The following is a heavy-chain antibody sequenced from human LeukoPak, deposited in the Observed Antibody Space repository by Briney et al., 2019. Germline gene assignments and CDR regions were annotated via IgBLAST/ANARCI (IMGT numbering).Heavy chain of an antibody. CDR3: ALSLRGDLDDDY. V-gene: IGHV1-2*02. D-gene: IGHD3-16*01. CDR1: GYTFTGYY. CDR2: INPNSGGT. Sequence: ALVKVSCKASGYTFTGYYMHWVRQAPGQGLEWMGWINPNSGGTNYAQKFQGRVTMTGDTSISTAYMELSKLRSDDTAVYYCALSLRGDLDDDYWGQGTLVTVSS. J-gene: IGHJ4*02.